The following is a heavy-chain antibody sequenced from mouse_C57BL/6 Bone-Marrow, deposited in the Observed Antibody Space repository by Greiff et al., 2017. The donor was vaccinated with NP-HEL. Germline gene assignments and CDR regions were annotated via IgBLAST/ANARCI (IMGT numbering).Heavy chain of an antibody. CDR2: SRNKANDYTT. J-gene: IGHJ3*01. CDR1: GFTFSDFY. V-gene: IGHV7-1*01. CDR3: ARDADLAY. Sequence: EVKVVESGGGLVQSGRSLRLSCATSGFTFSDFYMEWVRQAPGKGLEWIAASRNKANDYTTEYSASVKGRFIVSRDTSQSILYLQMNALRAEDTAIYYCARDADLAYWGQGTLVTVSA.